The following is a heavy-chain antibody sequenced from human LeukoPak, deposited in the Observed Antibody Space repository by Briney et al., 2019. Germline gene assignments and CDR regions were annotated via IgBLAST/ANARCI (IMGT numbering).Heavy chain of an antibody. CDR1: GFTFSTYT. V-gene: IGHV3-23*01. D-gene: IGHD1-26*01. J-gene: IGHJ4*02. CDR3: AKSGSGSTNYYFDY. CDR2: ISGTSAST. Sequence: GGSLRLSCAASGFTFSTYTMSWARQAPGKRLEWVSAISGTSASTYYAGSVKGRFTISRDNSKNTLYLQMNSLRADDTAVYYCAKSGSGSTNYYFDYWGQGTLVTVSS.